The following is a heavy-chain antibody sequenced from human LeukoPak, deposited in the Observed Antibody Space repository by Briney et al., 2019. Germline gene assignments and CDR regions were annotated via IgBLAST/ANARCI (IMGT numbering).Heavy chain of an antibody. J-gene: IGHJ3*02. D-gene: IGHD1-26*01. Sequence: ASVKVSCKASGYTFTGYYMHWVRQAPGLGLEWMGWINPNSGGTNYAQKFQGRVTMTRDTSISTAYMELSRLRSDDTAVYYCAKEVYSGSYYVGWGAFDIWGQGTMVTVSS. CDR3: AKEVYSGSYYVGWGAFDI. V-gene: IGHV1-2*02. CDR2: INPNSGGT. CDR1: GYTFTGYY.